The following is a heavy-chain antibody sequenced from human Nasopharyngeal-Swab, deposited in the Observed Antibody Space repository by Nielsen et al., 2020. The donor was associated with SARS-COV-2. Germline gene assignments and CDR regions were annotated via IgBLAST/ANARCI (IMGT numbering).Heavy chain of an antibody. CDR3: ARGIAAAGTLDY. CDR2: INAGNGNT. V-gene: IGHV1-3*01. Sequence: ASVKVSCKASGYTFTSYAIPWVRQAPGQRLEWMGWINAGNGNTKYSQKFQGRVTITRDTSASTAYMELSSLRSEDTAVYYCARGIAAAGTLDYWGQGTLVTVSS. CDR1: GYTFTSYA. D-gene: IGHD6-13*01. J-gene: IGHJ4*02.